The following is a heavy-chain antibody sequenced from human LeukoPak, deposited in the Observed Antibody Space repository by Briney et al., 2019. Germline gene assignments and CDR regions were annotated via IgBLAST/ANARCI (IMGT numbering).Heavy chain of an antibody. CDR3: ARERDSFDI. CDR2: MRWNGVDI. Sequence: PGGSLRLSCAASGFTFDDYAMHWVRHTPGKGLEWVSVMRWNGVDISYADSVKGRFIISRDGSKTSLFLQMNSLRTEDTALYYCARERDSFDIWGQGTMVTVST. J-gene: IGHJ3*02. V-gene: IGHV3-43*02. CDR1: GFTFDDYA.